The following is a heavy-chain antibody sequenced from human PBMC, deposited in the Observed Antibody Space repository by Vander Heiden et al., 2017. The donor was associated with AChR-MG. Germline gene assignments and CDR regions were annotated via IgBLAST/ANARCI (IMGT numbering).Heavy chain of an antibody. V-gene: IGHV1-69*01. D-gene: IGHD3-10*01. CDR1: GGTVSSYA. J-gene: IGHJ6*02. CDR2: IIPIFGTA. Sequence: QVQLVQSGAEVKKPGSSVKVSCKASGGTVSSYAISGVRQAPGQGLEWMGGIIPIFGTANYAQKFQGRVTITADESTSTAYMELSSLRSEDTAVYYCARVLWFRTDYYYGMDVWGQGTTVTVSS. CDR3: ARVLWFRTDYYYGMDV.